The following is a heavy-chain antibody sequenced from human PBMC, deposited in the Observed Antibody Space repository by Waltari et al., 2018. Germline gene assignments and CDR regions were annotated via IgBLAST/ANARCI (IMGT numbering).Heavy chain of an antibody. V-gene: IGHV3-21*01. CDR1: GFSFCSYD. CDR2: LSGSGMSDI. D-gene: IGHD6-19*01. J-gene: IGHJ4*02. CDR3: TGDLYGSGGDYFDP. Sequence: DVQLVESGGGLVKPGGSLRLSCSASGFSFCSYDINWVRQAPGRGLELVASLSGSGMSDIFYTDSVNGRLTISRDNAKNSLFLQRNSLRAEDTAVYYCTGDLYGSGGDYFDPWGQGTLVTVSS.